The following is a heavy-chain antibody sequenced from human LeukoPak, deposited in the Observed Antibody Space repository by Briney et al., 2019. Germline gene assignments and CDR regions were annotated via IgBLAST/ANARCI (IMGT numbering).Heavy chain of an antibody. CDR1: GYTFTGHY. D-gene: IGHD4-11*01. J-gene: IGHJ4*02. Sequence: ASVKVSCKASGYTFTGHYIHWVRQAPGQGLEWMGWIIPNNGGTNYAQQFQGRVTMTKDTSISTAYMELTRLTSDGTAVYYCATGDVTQGNPHWGQGTLVTVSS. V-gene: IGHV1-2*02. CDR2: IIPNNGGT. CDR3: ATGDVTQGNPH.